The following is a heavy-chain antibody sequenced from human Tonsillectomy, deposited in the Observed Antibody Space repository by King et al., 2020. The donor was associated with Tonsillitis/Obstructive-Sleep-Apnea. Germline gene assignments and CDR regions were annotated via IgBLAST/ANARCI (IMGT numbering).Heavy chain of an antibody. Sequence: QLQESGPGLVKPSGTLSLTCDVSGDSPRTYHWSWVRQPPGKGLEWIGSISNSGSANSRPSLKSRVTLSVDTSKNQFSLKLTSVTATDAAVYFCARQMRVASYGTYSGGDYYNYMDVWGKGTTVTVSS. CDR1: GDSPRTYH. D-gene: IGHD6-25*01. CDR2: ISNSGSA. CDR3: ARQMRVASYGTYSGGDYYNYMDV. J-gene: IGHJ6*03. V-gene: IGHV4-59*08.